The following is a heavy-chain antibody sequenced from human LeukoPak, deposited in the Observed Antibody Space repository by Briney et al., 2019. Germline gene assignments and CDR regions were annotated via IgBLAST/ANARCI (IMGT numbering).Heavy chain of an antibody. CDR1: GFTFSSYA. V-gene: IGHV3-30*04. J-gene: IGHJ6*04. Sequence: GRSLRLSCAASGFTFSSYAMHWVRQAPGKGLEWVAVISYDGSNKYYADSVRGRFTISRDNSKNTLYLQMNSLRAEDTAVYHCARERVREVATITYYYYYGMDVWGKGTTVTVSS. CDR3: ARERVREVATITYYYYYGMDV. D-gene: IGHD5-12*01. CDR2: ISYDGSNK.